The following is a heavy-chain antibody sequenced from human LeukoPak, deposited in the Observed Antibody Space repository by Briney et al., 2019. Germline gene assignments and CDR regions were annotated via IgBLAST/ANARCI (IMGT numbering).Heavy chain of an antibody. CDR3: ARAHYYDSSGYYGGH. D-gene: IGHD3-22*01. Sequence: GGSLRLSCAASGFTFSDYYMSWIRQAPGKGLEWVSYISSSSSYTNYADSVKGRFTISRDNAKNSLYLQMDSLRAEDTAVYYCARAHYYDSSGYYGGHWGQGTLVTVSP. V-gene: IGHV3-11*05. CDR1: GFTFSDYY. CDR2: ISSSSSYT. J-gene: IGHJ4*02.